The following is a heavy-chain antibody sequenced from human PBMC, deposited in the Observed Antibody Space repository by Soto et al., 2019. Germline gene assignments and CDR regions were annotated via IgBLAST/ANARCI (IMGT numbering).Heavy chain of an antibody. Sequence: ESGGGLVQPGGSLRLSCAASRVTFSSYAMSWVRQAPGKGLEWVSGIGGSGGSTYYADSVKGRFTISRDNSKSTLYLQMNSLRAEDTAVYYCAKSRSPTYYYYGMDVWGQGTTVTVSS. V-gene: IGHV3-23*01. CDR3: AKSRSPTYYYYGMDV. CDR2: IGGSGGST. CDR1: RVTFSSYA. D-gene: IGHD6-13*01. J-gene: IGHJ6*02.